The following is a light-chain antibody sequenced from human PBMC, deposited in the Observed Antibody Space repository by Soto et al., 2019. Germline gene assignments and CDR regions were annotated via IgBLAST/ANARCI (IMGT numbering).Light chain of an antibody. Sequence: EIVMTQSPATLSVSPGERATLSCRASQSISSNLAWYQQKPDQAPRLLIYSASTRATGIPARFSGSGSGTEFTLTISSLQSEDFAVYYCQQCNNWPRTFGRGTKLEIK. CDR2: SAS. CDR1: QSISSN. CDR3: QQCNNWPRT. J-gene: IGKJ2*01. V-gene: IGKV3-15*01.